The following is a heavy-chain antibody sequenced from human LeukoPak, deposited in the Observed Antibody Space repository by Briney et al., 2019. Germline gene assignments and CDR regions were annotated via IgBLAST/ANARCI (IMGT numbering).Heavy chain of an antibody. CDR2: ISSSSSYI. D-gene: IGHD3-22*01. CDR1: GFTFSSHS. V-gene: IGHV3-21*01. J-gene: IGHJ4*02. CDR3: ARDPHTYDSSGYYLGTDY. Sequence: PGGSLRLSCAASGFTFSSHSVNWVRQAPGKGLEWVSSISSSSSYIYYADSVKGRFTISRDNAKNSLYLQMNSLRAEDTAVYYCARDPHTYDSSGYYLGTDYWGQGTLVTVSS.